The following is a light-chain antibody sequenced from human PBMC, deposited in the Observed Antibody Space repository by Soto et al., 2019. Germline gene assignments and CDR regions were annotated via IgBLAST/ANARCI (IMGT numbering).Light chain of an antibody. Sequence: DIQMTQSPSSLSASVGDRVTITCRASQGIDNDLAWYQKKPGKAPKLLIYAASTLQSGVPSRFTGSRSGTDLTITISSMQNEDAATYYCQKCKVAPFTFGGGTKV. V-gene: IGKV1-27*01. CDR2: AAS. CDR1: QGIDND. CDR3: QKCKVAPFT. J-gene: IGKJ4*01.